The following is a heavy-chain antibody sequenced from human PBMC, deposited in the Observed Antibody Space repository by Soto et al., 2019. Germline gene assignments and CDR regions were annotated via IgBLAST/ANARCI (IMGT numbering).Heavy chain of an antibody. J-gene: IGHJ4*02. D-gene: IGHD1-26*01. Sequence: ASVKVSCKASVGTFSSYAISWVRPAPGQGLEWMGRIDPRAGRTSYAQKFQGRVTMTEDTSTNTAYMELSSLRSEDTAVYYCATPGGSYLAGEDKQFDYWGQGTLVTVSS. CDR1: VGTFSSYA. V-gene: IGHV1-69*04. CDR2: IDPRAGRT. CDR3: ATPGGSYLAGEDKQFDY.